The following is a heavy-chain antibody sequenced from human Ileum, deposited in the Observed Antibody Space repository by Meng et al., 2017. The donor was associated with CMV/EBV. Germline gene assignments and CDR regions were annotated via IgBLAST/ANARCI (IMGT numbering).Heavy chain of an antibody. CDR2: INPNNGDI. CDR1: GYTFTDYY. J-gene: IGHJ5*02. D-gene: IGHD3-3*01. V-gene: IGHV1-2*02. CDR3: MRDLTMHGRSAKNWFDP. Sequence: ASVKVSCKASGYTFTDYYIHWVRQSPAQGLEWMGWINPNNGDINYAQKFRGRVTMARDTSINVAYMELSRLRSDDMAIYYCMRDLTMHGRSAKNWFDPWGHGSPVTVSS.